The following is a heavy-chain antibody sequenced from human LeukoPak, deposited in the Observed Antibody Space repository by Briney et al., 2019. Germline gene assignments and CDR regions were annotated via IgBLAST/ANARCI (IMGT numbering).Heavy chain of an antibody. V-gene: IGHV1-18*01. D-gene: IGHD6-6*01. CDR2: ISAYNGNT. CDR3: ARGYSSSSRVGWFDP. J-gene: IGHJ5*02. CDR1: GYTFTSYG. Sequence: ASVKVSCKASGYTFTSYGISWVRQAPGQGLEWMEWISAYNGNTNYAQKLQGRVTMTTDTSTSTAYMELRSLRSDDTAVYYCARGYSSSSRVGWFDPWGQGTLVTVSS.